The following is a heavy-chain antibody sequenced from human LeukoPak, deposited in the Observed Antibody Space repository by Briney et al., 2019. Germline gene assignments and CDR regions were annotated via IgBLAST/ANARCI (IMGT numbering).Heavy chain of an antibody. D-gene: IGHD4-17*01. V-gene: IGHV4-59*01. CDR3: ARLKATVSIHAYFDS. Sequence: SETLSLTCTVSDDSITMYYWTWIRQPPGKGLEWIGYVDHTGSTKFNPSLNGRVSISSDTSKNQFSLELSSVTAADTAVYYCARLKATVSIHAYFDSWGQGTLVTVSS. CDR1: DDSITMYY. J-gene: IGHJ4*02. CDR2: VDHTGST.